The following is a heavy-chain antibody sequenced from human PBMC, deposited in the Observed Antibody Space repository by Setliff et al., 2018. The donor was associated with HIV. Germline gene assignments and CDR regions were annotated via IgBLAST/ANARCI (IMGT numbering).Heavy chain of an antibody. J-gene: IGHJ6*02. D-gene: IGHD3-22*01. V-gene: IGHV7-4-1*02. CDR3: ARSENDYDSSGYYSYYYYGMDV. CDR2: INTNTGNP. Sequence: ASVKVSCKASGYTFTSYAMNWVRQAPGQGLEWMGWINTNTGNPTYAQGFTGRFVFSLDTSVSTAYLQISSLKAEDTAVYYCARSENDYDSSGYYSYYYYGMDVWGQGTTVTVSS. CDR1: GYTFTSYA.